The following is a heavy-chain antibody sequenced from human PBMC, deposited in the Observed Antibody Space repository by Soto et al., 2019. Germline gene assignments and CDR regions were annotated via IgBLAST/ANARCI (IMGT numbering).Heavy chain of an antibody. CDR2: ISGSGGST. J-gene: IGHJ6*03. CDR1: GFTFSSYA. V-gene: IGHV3-23*01. Sequence: EVQLLESGGGLVQPGGSLRLSCAASGFTFSSYAMSWVRQAPGKGLEWVSAISGSGGSTYYADSVKGRFTISRDNSKNTLYLQMNRLRAEDTAVYYCAKGPGSDYYYYMDVWGKGTTVTVSS. CDR3: AKGPGSDYYYYMDV.